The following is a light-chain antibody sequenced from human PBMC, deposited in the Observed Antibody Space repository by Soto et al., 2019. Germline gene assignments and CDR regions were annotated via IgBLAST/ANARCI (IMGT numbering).Light chain of an antibody. V-gene: IGLV2-14*01. CDR1: SSDVGGYNY. CDR2: EVS. Sequence: QSALTQPASVSGSPGQSITISCTGTSSDVGGYNYVSWFQQYPGKAPKLMIFEVSNRPSGVSNRFSGSKSGNTASLTISGLQAEDEGHYYCSSYTSSRKHVFGGGTKVTVL. J-gene: IGLJ2*01. CDR3: SSYTSSRKHV.